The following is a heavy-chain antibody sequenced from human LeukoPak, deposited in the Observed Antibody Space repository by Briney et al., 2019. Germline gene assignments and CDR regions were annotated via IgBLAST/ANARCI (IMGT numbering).Heavy chain of an antibody. J-gene: IGHJ4*02. CDR2: IYYSGST. D-gene: IGHD3-3*01. CDR3: AGQSTLRSIGY. Sequence: SETLSLTCTVSGGSISSYYWSWIRQPPGKGLEWIGYIYYSGSTNYNPSLKSRVTISVDTSKNQFSLKLSSVTAADTAVYYCAGQSTLRSIGYWGQGTLVTVSS. CDR1: GGSISSYY. V-gene: IGHV4-59*08.